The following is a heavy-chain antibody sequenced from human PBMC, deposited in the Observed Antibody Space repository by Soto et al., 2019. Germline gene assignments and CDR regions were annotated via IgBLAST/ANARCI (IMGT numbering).Heavy chain of an antibody. D-gene: IGHD1-26*01. V-gene: IGHV4-28*01. Sequence: QVQLQESGPGLVKPSDTLSLTCAVSGYSISSSNWWGWIRPPPGKGLEWIGYIYYSGTTYYNPSLKSRVTMSVDTSKNQFSLKVTSVTAVDTAVYYCARREIQGPIDYWGQGTLVTVSS. J-gene: IGHJ4*02. CDR2: IYYSGTT. CDR3: ARREIQGPIDY. CDR1: GYSISSSNW.